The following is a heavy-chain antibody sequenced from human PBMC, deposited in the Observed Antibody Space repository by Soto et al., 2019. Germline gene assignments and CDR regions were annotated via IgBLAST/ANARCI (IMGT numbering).Heavy chain of an antibody. J-gene: IGHJ4*02. D-gene: IGHD3-10*01. V-gene: IGHV5-51*01. CDR3: ARQAYYGSGTYYSDY. CDR1: GYNFISYW. CDR2: IYPGDSDP. Sequence: PGESLKISCKVSGYNFISYWIAWVRQMPGKGLEWMGIIYPGDSDPTHSPSFQGQVTMSVDRSASTAYLQWSSLKASDTAIYYCARQAYYGSGTYYSDYWGQGTLVTVSS.